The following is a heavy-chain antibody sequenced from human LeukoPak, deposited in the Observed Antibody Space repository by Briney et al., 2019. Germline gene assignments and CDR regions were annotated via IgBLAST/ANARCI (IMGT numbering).Heavy chain of an antibody. Sequence: GGSLRLSCAASGFTFSSYAMSWVRQAPGKGLEWVSLISGSGISTYYADSVKGRFTISRDNSKNTLYLQMNSLRAEDTAVYYCARDSDTAMEGYFDYWGQGTLVTVSS. V-gene: IGHV3-23*01. J-gene: IGHJ4*02. CDR1: GFTFSSYA. CDR2: ISGSGIST. D-gene: IGHD5-18*01. CDR3: ARDSDTAMEGYFDY.